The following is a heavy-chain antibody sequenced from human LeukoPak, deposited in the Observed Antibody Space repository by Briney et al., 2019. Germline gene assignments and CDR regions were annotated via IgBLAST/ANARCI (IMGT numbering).Heavy chain of an antibody. Sequence: ASVKVSCKASGYTFTSYDINCVRQATGPGREWMGWMNPNSGNTGYAQKFQGRVTMTRHTTIRTAYMALSSLRSEPTPLYYFSRAMMGGCAFDIWGQGTMVTVSS. CDR1: GYTFTSYD. J-gene: IGHJ3*02. V-gene: IGHV1-8*01. CDR2: MNPNSGNT. D-gene: IGHD3-22*01. CDR3: SRAMMGGCAFDI.